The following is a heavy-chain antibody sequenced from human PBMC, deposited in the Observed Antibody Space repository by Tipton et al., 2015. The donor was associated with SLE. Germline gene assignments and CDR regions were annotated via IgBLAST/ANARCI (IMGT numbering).Heavy chain of an antibody. J-gene: IGHJ4*02. CDR2: LHTSGST. Sequence: TLSLTCTVSGGSIRIGSYYWSWIRQPAGKGLEWIGSLHTSGSTNYNPSLKSRGTLSIDTSNNQFSLSLTSVTAADTAMYYCAREDFTGNYLYYFDYWGQGTLVTVSS. CDR1: GGSIRIGSYY. V-gene: IGHV4-61*02. CDR3: AREDFTGNYLYYFDY. D-gene: IGHD1-7*01.